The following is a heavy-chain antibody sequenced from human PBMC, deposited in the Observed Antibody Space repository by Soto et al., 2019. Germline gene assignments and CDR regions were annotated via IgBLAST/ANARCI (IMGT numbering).Heavy chain of an antibody. V-gene: IGHV1-3*01. Sequence: ASVKVSCKASGYTFTSYAMRWVHQAPGQRLEWMGWINAGNGNTKYSRNFQGRVTITRDTSASTAYMELSSLRSEDTAVYYCARSRNYYDSSGYYYGLDNWGQGTLVTVSS. J-gene: IGHJ4*02. CDR3: ARSRNYYDSSGYYYGLDN. CDR2: INAGNGNT. CDR1: GYTFTSYA. D-gene: IGHD3-22*01.